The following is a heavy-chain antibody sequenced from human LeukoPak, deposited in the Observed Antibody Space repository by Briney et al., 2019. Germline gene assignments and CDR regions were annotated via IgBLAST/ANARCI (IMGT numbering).Heavy chain of an antibody. CDR1: GFTFSSYG. Sequence: GGSLRLSCAASGFTFSSYGMHWVRQAPGKGLEWVAFIRYDGSNKYYADSVKGRFTISRDNSKNTLYLQMNSLRAEDTAVYYCATPTRSSTGFDYWGQGTLVTVSS. D-gene: IGHD2-2*01. V-gene: IGHV3-30*02. CDR2: IRYDGSNK. CDR3: ATPTRSSTGFDY. J-gene: IGHJ4*02.